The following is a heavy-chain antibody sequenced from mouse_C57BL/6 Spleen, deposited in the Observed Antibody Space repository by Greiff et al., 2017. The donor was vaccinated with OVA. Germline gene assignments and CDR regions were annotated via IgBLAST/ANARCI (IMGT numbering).Heavy chain of an antibody. V-gene: IGHV5-17*01. CDR3: ARPYGNFYWYFDV. CDR2: ISSGSSTI. Sequence: DVQLVESGGGLVKPGGSLKLSCAASGFTFSDYGMHWVRQAPEKGLEWVAYISSGSSTIYYADTVKGRFTISRDNAKNTLFLQMTSLRSEDTAMYYCARPYGNFYWYFDVWGTGTTVTVSS. CDR1: GFTFSDYG. J-gene: IGHJ1*03. D-gene: IGHD2-1*01.